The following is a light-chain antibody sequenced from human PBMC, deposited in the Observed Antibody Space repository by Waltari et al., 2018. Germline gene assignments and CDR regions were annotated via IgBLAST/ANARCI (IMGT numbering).Light chain of an antibody. Sequence: QSVLTQPPSVSAAPGQTVTIPSSGSSPNIGTHYVPWYQQLPGTAPKLLSYDNNKRPSGIPARFSGSKSGTSATLGITGLQTGDEADYYCGTWDSSLSVWVFGGGTKLTVL. CDR2: DNN. CDR3: GTWDSSLSVWV. J-gene: IGLJ3*02. V-gene: IGLV1-51*01. CDR1: SPNIGTHY.